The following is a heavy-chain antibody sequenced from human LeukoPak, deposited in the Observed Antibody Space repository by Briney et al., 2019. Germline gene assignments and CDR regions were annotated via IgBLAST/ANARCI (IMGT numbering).Heavy chain of an antibody. V-gene: IGHV4-39*01. J-gene: IGHJ3*02. CDR3: ARRGGSYGDAFDI. Sequence: SETLSLTCTVSGGSISSSSYYWGWIRQPPGKGLEWIGSIYYSGSTYYNPSLKSRATISVDTSKNQFSLKLGSVTAADTAVYYCARRGGSYGDAFDIWGQGTMVTVSS. CDR1: GGSISSSSYY. D-gene: IGHD1-26*01. CDR2: IYYSGST.